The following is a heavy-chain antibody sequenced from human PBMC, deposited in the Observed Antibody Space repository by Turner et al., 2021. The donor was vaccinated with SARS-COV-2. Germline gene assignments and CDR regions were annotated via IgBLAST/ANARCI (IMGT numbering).Heavy chain of an antibody. CDR3: ARVFPEVAGYSSSWYSYYYGMDV. V-gene: IGHV3-21*01. CDR2: ISSGSSYI. D-gene: IGHD6-13*01. CDR1: GFTFSSFN. Sequence: EVQLVESGGGLVKPGGSLRLSCAASGFTFSSFNMNWFRQAPGKGLEWFSSISSGSSYIYYADSVKGRFTISRDNAKNSLYLQMNSLRAEDTAVYYCARVFPEVAGYSSSWYSYYYGMDVWGQGTTVTVSS. J-gene: IGHJ6*02.